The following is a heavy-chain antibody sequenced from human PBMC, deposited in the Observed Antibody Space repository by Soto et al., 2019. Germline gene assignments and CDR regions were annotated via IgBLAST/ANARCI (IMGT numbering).Heavy chain of an antibody. J-gene: IGHJ4*02. Sequence: GESLKISCKGSGYSFTTYWIGWVRQMPGKGLEWMGIIYPGDSDTRYSPSFQGQVTISADKSISTAYLQWSSLKASDTAMYYCERRAYSSSWNYFDCWGQGTLVTVAS. CDR2: IYPGDSDT. D-gene: IGHD6-13*01. CDR3: ERRAYSSSWNYFDC. V-gene: IGHV5-51*01. CDR1: GYSFTTYW.